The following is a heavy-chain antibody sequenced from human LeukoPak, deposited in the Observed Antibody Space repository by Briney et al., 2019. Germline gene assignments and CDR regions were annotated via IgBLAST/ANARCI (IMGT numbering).Heavy chain of an antibody. Sequence: GGSLRLSCAASGFTFSNYAMTWVRQTPGKGLEWVSIISASGGSTYYVDSVKGRSTISRDNSKHILYLQTNSLRAEDTAVYYCAKGGPTVAGGVFDYWGQGTLVTVSS. CDR2: ISASGGST. CDR3: AKGGPTVAGGVFDY. J-gene: IGHJ4*02. D-gene: IGHD6-19*01. CDR1: GFTFSNYA. V-gene: IGHV3-23*01.